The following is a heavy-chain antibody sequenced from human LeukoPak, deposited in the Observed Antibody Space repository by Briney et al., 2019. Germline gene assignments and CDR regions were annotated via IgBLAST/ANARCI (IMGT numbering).Heavy chain of an antibody. D-gene: IGHD3-16*01. Sequence: GGSLRLSCAASGFTFSSYSMNWVRQAPGKGLEWVSYISSSSSIIYYADSVKGRFTISRDNAKNSLYLQMNGLGAEDTAVYYCARELNGYGYYFFDYWGPGTLVTVSS. CDR2: ISSSSSII. CDR3: ARELNGYGYYFFDY. J-gene: IGHJ4*02. V-gene: IGHV3-48*04. CDR1: GFTFSSYS.